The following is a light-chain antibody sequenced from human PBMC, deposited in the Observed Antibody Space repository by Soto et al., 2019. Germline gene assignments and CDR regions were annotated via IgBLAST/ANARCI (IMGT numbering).Light chain of an antibody. CDR3: PQRSNWPLP. J-gene: IGKJ4*01. V-gene: IGKV1-39*01. CDR1: QSISSY. Sequence: DIQMTQSPSSLSASVGDRVTITCRASQSISSYLNWYQQKPGKAPKLLIYAASSLQSGVPSRFRGSGSGTDFTLTISSLEPEDFAVYYCPQRSNWPLPFGG. CDR2: AAS.